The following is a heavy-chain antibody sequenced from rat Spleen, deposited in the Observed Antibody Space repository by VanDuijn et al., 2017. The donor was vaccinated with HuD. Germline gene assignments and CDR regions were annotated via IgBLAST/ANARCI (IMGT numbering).Heavy chain of an antibody. CDR3: ARHMPPTSYVMDA. V-gene: IGHV5S13*01. Sequence: EVQLVETGGGLVQPGKSLKLTCATSGFTFSTAWMHWVRQSPARGLEWVASISTGGGNTYYRDSVKGRFTVSRDNAQNTLYLQMNSLRSEDTATYYCARHMPPTSYVMDAWGQGASVTVSS. J-gene: IGHJ4*01. CDR1: GFTFSTAW. D-gene: IGHD3-4*01. CDR2: ISTGGGNT.